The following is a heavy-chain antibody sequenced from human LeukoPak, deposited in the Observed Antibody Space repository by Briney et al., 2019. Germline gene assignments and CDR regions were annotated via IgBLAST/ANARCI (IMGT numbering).Heavy chain of an antibody. Sequence: PGGSLRFSCAASGFTFSSYEMNWVRQAPGKGLEWVSYISSSGSTIYYADSVKGRFTISRDNAKNSLYLQMNSLRAEDTAVYYCARASIVGASTFDFWGQGTLVTVSS. J-gene: IGHJ4*02. CDR3: ARASIVGASTFDF. CDR1: GFTFSSYE. V-gene: IGHV3-48*03. D-gene: IGHD1-26*01. CDR2: ISSSGSTI.